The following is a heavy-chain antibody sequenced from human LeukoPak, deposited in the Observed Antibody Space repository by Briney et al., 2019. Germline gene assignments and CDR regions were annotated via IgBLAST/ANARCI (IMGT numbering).Heavy chain of an antibody. CDR3: ARREDIVVVPAAMSVWFDH. CDR1: GGSFSGYY. D-gene: IGHD2-2*01. V-gene: IGHV4-34*01. Sequence: PSEALSLTCAVYGGSFSGYYWSWLRQPPGKGLEWIGEINHSGSTNYNPSLKSRVTISVDTSKNQFSLKLSSVTAADTAVYYCARREDIVVVPAAMSVWFDHWGQGTLVTVSS. J-gene: IGHJ5*02. CDR2: INHSGST.